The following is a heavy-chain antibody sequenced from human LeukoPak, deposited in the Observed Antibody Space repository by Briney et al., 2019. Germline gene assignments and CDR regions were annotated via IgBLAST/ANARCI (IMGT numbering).Heavy chain of an antibody. D-gene: IGHD3-10*01. Sequence: SQTLSLTCSVSGDSISSGDYYWNWIRQPPGKGLEWIGYIYYSGSTSDNPSLKSRVSISMDTSKNQISLKLSSVTAADTAVYYCARWFYYGSGRRQFDYWGQGALVTVSS. CDR3: ARWFYYGSGRRQFDY. CDR1: GDSISSGDYY. J-gene: IGHJ4*02. V-gene: IGHV4-30-4*01. CDR2: IYYSGST.